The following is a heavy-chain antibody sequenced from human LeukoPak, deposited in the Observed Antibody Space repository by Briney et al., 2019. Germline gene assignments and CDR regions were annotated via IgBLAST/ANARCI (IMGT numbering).Heavy chain of an antibody. V-gene: IGHV3-15*01. D-gene: IGHD1-26*01. CDR1: GFSFNDAW. J-gene: IGHJ4*02. CDR3: QGGRF. Sequence: GGSLRLSCTGSGSGFSFNDAWMSWVRQAPGKGLEWVGRIKSKAAGGTIDYAAPVKGRFTVSRDDSKNPLYLQMNSLKSEDTAVYYCQGGRFWGQGTLVTVSS. CDR2: IKSKAAGGTI.